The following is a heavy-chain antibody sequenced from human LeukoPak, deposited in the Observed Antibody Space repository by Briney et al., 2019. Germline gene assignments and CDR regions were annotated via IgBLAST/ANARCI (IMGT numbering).Heavy chain of an antibody. V-gene: IGHV1-8*01. CDR2: MSPYSGNT. CDR3: ARALSGCVLCFDY. CDR1: GYTFTGYD. J-gene: IGHJ4*02. Sequence: GASVKVSCKASGYTFTGYDINWVRQATGQGLELMGWMSPYSGNTGYAQKFQGRVTMTRDTSISTAYMELSTLSSEDTAVYYCARALSGCVLCFDYWGQGSLVTVSS. D-gene: IGHD6-19*01.